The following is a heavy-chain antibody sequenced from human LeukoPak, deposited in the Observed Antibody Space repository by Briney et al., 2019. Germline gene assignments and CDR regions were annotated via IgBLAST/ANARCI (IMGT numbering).Heavy chain of an antibody. D-gene: IGHD3-3*01. Sequence: GRSLRLSCGASRFTSSSYAMHWVPHAPRKGLERVAVISYDGSNKNYTDSAKSRFTTSRDNSKNTLYLQMNSLRAEDTAVYYCARDTRTRLRFLEWSTHYYYMDVWGKGTTVTVSS. CDR1: RFTSSSYA. CDR2: ISYDGSNK. J-gene: IGHJ6*03. CDR3: ARDTRTRLRFLEWSTHYYYMDV. V-gene: IGHV3-30*10.